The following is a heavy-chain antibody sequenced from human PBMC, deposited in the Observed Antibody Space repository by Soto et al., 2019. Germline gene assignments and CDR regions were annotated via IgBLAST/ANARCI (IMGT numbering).Heavy chain of an antibody. D-gene: IGHD4-17*01. CDR1: GYSISSGYY. J-gene: IGHJ4*02. V-gene: IGHV4-38-2*01. Sequence: SETLSLTCAVSGYSISSGYYWGWIRQPPGKGLEWIGSIYHSGSTYYNPSLKSRVTISVDTSKNQFSLKLSSVTAADTAVYYCVVTHYGDYVLFAYWGQGTLVTVSS. CDR2: IYHSGST. CDR3: VVTHYGDYVLFAY.